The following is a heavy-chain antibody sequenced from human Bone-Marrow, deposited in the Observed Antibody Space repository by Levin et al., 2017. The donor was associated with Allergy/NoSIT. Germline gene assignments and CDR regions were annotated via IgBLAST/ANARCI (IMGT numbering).Heavy chain of an antibody. CDR2: TSYDGTEK. CDR1: GFTFSSYG. D-gene: IGHD5/OR15-5a*01. V-gene: IGHV3-30*18. Sequence: GASVKVSCAVSGFTFSSYGMHWVRQAPGQGLEWVAVTSYDGTEKYYADSVKGRFTISRDNSKNTLYLQMNSLKVADTAVYYCAKDLTLRFFDPYYYYGMDVWGQGTTVTVSS. J-gene: IGHJ6*02. CDR3: AKDLTLRFFDPYYYYGMDV.